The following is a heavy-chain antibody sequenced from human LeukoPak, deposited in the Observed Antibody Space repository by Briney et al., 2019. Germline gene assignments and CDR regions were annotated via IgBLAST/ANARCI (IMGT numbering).Heavy chain of an antibody. J-gene: IGHJ3*02. CDR3: ARGAGISGDHDAFDI. V-gene: IGHV3-13*01. D-gene: IGHD2-21*01. Sequence: GGSLRLSCAASGFTFSSYDMHWVRQATGKGLEWVSAIGTAGDTYYPGSVKGRFTISRENAKNSLYLQMNSLRAGDTAVYYCARGAGISGDHDAFDIWGQGTMVTVSS. CDR1: GFTFSSYD. CDR2: IGTAGDT.